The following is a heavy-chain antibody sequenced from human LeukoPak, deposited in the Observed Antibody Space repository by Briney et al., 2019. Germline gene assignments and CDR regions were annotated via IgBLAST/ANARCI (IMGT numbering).Heavy chain of an antibody. D-gene: IGHD3-22*01. CDR1: GYTFTGYY. J-gene: IGHJ3*02. CDR2: NNPNSGGT. Sequence: GASVKVSCKASGYTFTGYYMHWVRQAPGQGLEWMGWNNPNSGGTNYAQKLQGRVTMPRDTSISTAYMELSRLRSDDTAVYYCARALSITMIVVVITTDNDAFDIWGQGTMVTVSS. V-gene: IGHV1-2*02. CDR3: ARALSITMIVVVITTDNDAFDI.